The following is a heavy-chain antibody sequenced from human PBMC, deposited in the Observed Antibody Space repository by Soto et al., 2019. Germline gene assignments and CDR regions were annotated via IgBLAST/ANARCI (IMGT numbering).Heavy chain of an antibody. D-gene: IGHD6-13*01. CDR1: GFTFSSYA. CDR3: AKDRDGAAAGPTKFYGMDV. CDR2: ISGSGDST. V-gene: IGHV3-23*01. Sequence: EVQLLESGEGLVQPGGSLRLSCAASGFTFSSYAMSWVRQAPGKGLEWVSVISGSGDSTYYADSVRGRFTISRDNSKNTLYLQMNSPRAEDTAVYYCAKDRDGAAAGPTKFYGMDVWGQGTTVTVAS. J-gene: IGHJ6*02.